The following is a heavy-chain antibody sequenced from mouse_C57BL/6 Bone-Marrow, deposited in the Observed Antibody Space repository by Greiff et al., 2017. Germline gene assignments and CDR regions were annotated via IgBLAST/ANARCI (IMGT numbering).Heavy chain of an antibody. CDR1: GYTFTDYE. J-gene: IGHJ4*01. CDR3: TRYRTYEARDY. CDR2: IDPETCGT. Sequence: VQLQQSGAELVRPGASVKLSCKASGYTFTDYEMHCVKQTPVNGLEWIGAIDPETCGTAYNQKFKGKATLTADKSTSQDYMELRSLTTEDSAVYYGTRYRTYEARDYWGQGTSVTVSS. D-gene: IGHD5-1*01. V-gene: IGHV1-23*01.